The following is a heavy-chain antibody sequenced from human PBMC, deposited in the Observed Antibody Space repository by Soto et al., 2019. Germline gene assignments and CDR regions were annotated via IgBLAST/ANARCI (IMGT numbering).Heavy chain of an antibody. D-gene: IGHD2-2*01. Sequence: HVQLQESGPGLVKPSETLSLTCTVSGASITQYYWNWIRQSPGKGLEWIVSVSSTGSTVYNPSLTSRVTVSLDTSRNHSPRRLTSVTAADTAVYHWASGGGSPYQNPDFAFWGQGTLATFPS. J-gene: IGHJ4*02. CDR2: VSSTGST. CDR1: GASITQYY. V-gene: IGHV4-59*01. CDR3: ASGGGSPYQNPDFAF.